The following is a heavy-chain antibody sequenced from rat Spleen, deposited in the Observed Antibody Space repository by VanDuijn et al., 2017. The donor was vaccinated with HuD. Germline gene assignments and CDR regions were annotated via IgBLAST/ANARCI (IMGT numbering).Heavy chain of an antibody. CDR2: ITNASGRT. CDR1: GFTFNNYW. D-gene: IGHD1-10*01. J-gene: IGHJ2*01. V-gene: IGHV5-31*01. CDR3: AKVGTTTDFDY. Sequence: EVQLVESGGGLVQPGRSLKLSCAASGFTFNNYWMTWIRQAPGKGLEWVASITNASGRTYYPDSVKGRFTISRDNAKSGLYLQMDSLKSEDTATYYCAKVGTTTDFDYWGQGVMVTVSS.